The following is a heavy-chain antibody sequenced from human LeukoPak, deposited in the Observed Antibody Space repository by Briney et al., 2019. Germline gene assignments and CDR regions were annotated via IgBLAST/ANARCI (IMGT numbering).Heavy chain of an antibody. CDR2: IYYTGST. V-gene: IGHV4-59*01. CDR1: GGSISSYY. Sequence: SETLSLTCTVSGGSISSYYWSWIRQPPGKGLELIGYIYYTGSTNYNPSLKSRVTISVDTSKNQFSLKLSSVTAADTAVYYCARGALISYSYGPFDYWGQGTLVTVSS. CDR3: ARGALISYSYGPFDY. J-gene: IGHJ4*02. D-gene: IGHD5-18*01.